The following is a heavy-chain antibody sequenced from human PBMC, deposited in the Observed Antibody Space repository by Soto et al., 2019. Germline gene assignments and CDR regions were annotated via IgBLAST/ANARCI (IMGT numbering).Heavy chain of an antibody. V-gene: IGHV1-69*02. J-gene: IGHJ5*02. Sequence: QVQLVQSGAEVKKPGSSVGVSCKASGGTFSNYTITWVRQASGQGLGWMGKTIPILGIPTYAEKIQGRVTIIADRSTSTAYMQLSSLRSEDTTVYYCARGQDGYNKSNGFEPWGQGPLVTVSS. D-gene: IGHD5-12*01. CDR2: TIPILGIP. CDR3: ARGQDGYNKSNGFEP. CDR1: GGTFSNYT.